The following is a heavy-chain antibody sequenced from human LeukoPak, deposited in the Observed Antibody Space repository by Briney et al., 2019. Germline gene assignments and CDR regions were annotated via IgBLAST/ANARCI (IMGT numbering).Heavy chain of an antibody. J-gene: IGHJ6*04. CDR2: ISGSGGST. CDR3: AELGITMIGGV. CDR1: GFTFSTYA. V-gene: IGHV3-23*01. D-gene: IGHD3-10*02. Sequence: PGGSLRLSCAASGFTFSTYAMSRVRQAPGKGLEWVSGISGSGGSTFYADSVKGRFTISRDNAKNSLYLQMNSLRAEDTAVYYCAELGITMIGGVWGKGTTVTISS.